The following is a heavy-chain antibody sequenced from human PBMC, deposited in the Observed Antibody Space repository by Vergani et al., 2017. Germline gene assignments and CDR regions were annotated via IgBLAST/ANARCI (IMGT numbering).Heavy chain of an antibody. CDR2: IYSGGST. CDR3: ARDLGGGFDY. J-gene: IGHJ4*02. V-gene: IGHV3-23*03. D-gene: IGHD3-16*01. CDR1: GFTFSSYA. Sequence: EVQLLESGGGLVQPGGSLRLSCAASGFTFSSYAMSWVRQAPGKGLEWVSVIYSGGSTYYADSVKGRFTISRDNSKNTLYLQMNSLRAEDTAVYYCARDLGGGFDYWGQGTLVTVSS.